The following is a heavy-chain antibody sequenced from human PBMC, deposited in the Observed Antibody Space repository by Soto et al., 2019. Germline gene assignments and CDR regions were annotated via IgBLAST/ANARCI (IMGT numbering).Heavy chain of an antibody. D-gene: IGHD1-7*01. Sequence: EVRLLESGGGVVQPGGSLRLSCATSGLTFSNYAMSWVRQAPGGGLEWVASMSGSSSNTYYADSVRGRFTISRDRSKNTLYLQMSSLRAEDTALYYCAKNQERELPRVIDFCGQGTLVTVSS. CDR3: AKNQERELPRVIDF. CDR1: GLTFSNYA. J-gene: IGHJ4*02. CDR2: MSGSSSNT. V-gene: IGHV3-23*01.